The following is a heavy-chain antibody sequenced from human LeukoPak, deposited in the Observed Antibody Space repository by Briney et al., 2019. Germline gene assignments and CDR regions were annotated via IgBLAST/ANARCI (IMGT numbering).Heavy chain of an antibody. CDR2: INPSGGST. CDR1: GYTFTSYY. J-gene: IGHJ4*02. Sequence: ASVKVSCKASGYTFTSYYMHRVRQAPGQELEWMGIINPSGGSTSYAQKFQGRVTMTRDTSTSTVYMELSSLRSEDTAVYYCARVGYNYYDSSGYQYYFDYWGQGTLVTVSS. V-gene: IGHV1-46*01. D-gene: IGHD3-22*01. CDR3: ARVGYNYYDSSGYQYYFDY.